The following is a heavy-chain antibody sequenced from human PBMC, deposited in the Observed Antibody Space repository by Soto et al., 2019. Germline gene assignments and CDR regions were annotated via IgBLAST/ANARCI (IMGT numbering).Heavy chain of an antibody. CDR2: ISYDGSNK. CDR3: ARGQAPYYYDSSGYYFDY. Sequence: PGGSLRLSCAASGFTFSSYAMHWVRQAPGKGLEWVAVISYDGSNKYYADSVKGRFTISRDNSKNTLYLQMNSLRAEDTAVYYCARGQAPYYYDSSGYYFDYWGQGTLVTVSS. D-gene: IGHD3-22*01. J-gene: IGHJ4*02. CDR1: GFTFSSYA. V-gene: IGHV3-30-3*01.